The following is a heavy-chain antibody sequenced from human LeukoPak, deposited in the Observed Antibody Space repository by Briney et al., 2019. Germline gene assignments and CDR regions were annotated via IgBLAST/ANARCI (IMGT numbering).Heavy chain of an antibody. V-gene: IGHV3-9*01. J-gene: IGHJ6*03. Sequence: GGSLRLSCAASGFTFDDYAMHWVRQAPGKGLEWVSGINWNSGSIGYADSVKGRFTISRDNAKNTLYLQMNSLRAEDTAVYYCAREPYYDFWSGSLYYYYYYMDVWGKGTTVTVSS. CDR2: INWNSGSI. CDR1: GFTFDDYA. CDR3: AREPYYDFWSGSLYYYYYYMDV. D-gene: IGHD3-3*01.